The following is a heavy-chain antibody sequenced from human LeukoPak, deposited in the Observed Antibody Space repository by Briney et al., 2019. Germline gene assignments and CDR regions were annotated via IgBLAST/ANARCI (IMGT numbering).Heavy chain of an antibody. CDR1: GFTFSNHY. J-gene: IGHJ4*02. D-gene: IGHD3-3*01. V-gene: IGHV3-11*04. CDR3: ASPSYYDFWSGYYRGDYFDY. CDR2: ISNSGTST. Sequence: GGSLRLSCAASGFTFSNHYMTWIRQAPGKGLEWVSYISNSGTSTYYIDSVKGRFTISRDNAKNSMDLQMNSLRDEDTAVYYCASPSYYDFWSGYYRGDYFDYWGQGTLVTVSS.